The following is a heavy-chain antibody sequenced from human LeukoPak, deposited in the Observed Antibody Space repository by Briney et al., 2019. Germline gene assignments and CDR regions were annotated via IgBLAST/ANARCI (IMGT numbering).Heavy chain of an antibody. CDR3: ARGSGYSYGYYPHNWFDP. D-gene: IGHD5-18*01. CDR2: IYYSGST. J-gene: IGHJ5*02. V-gene: IGHV4-59*12. Sequence: PSETLSLTCTVSGGSISSYYWSWIRQPPGKGLEWIGYIYYSGSTNYNPSLKSRVTISVDTSKNQFSLKLSSVTAADTAVYYCARGSGYSYGYYPHNWFDPWGQGTLVTVSS. CDR1: GGSISSYY.